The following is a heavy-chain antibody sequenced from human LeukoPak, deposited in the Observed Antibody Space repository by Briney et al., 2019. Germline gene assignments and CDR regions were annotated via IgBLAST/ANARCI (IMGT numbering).Heavy chain of an antibody. D-gene: IGHD5-18*01. CDR3: AKEAGYKYGYLDY. V-gene: IGHV3-23*01. CDR1: GFTYSIYA. Sequence: GGSLRLSCAVSGFTYSIYAMSWVRQAPGKGLEGVSTISGSGDTYYVDSVKGRFTISRDNSKNTLYLQMNSLRAEDTAVYYCAKEAGYKYGYLDYWGQGTLVTVSS. J-gene: IGHJ4*02. CDR2: ISGSGDT.